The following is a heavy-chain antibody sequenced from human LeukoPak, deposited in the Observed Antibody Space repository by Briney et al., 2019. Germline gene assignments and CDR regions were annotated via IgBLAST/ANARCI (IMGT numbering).Heavy chain of an antibody. D-gene: IGHD4-23*01. CDR1: GFTFSSYG. Sequence: GGSLRLSCAASGFTFSSYGMHWVRQAPGKGLEWVAFIRYDGSNKYYADSVKGRFTISRDNSKNTLYLQMNSLRAEDTAVYYCAKDQTLDYGGNPGFDYWGQGTLVTVSS. CDR2: IRYDGSNK. J-gene: IGHJ4*02. CDR3: AKDQTLDYGGNPGFDY. V-gene: IGHV3-30*02.